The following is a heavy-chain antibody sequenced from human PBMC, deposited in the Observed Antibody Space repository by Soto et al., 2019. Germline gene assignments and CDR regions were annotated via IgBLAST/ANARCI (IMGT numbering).Heavy chain of an antibody. J-gene: IGHJ4*02. D-gene: IGHD5-12*01. V-gene: IGHV4-30-4*01. CDR3: VGGGWLQYFDY. CDR1: GGSISSGDYY. CDR2: IYYSGST. Sequence: SETLSLTCTVSGGSISSGDYYWSWIRQPPGKGLEWIGYIYYSGSTYYNPSLKSRVTISVDTSKNQFSLKLSSVTAADTAVYYCVGGGWLQYFDYWGQGTLVTVS.